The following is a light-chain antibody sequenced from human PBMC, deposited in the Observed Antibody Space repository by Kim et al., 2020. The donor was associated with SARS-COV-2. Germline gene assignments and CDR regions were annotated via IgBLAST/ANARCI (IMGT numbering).Light chain of an antibody. V-gene: IGKV1-5*01. Sequence: SASVGDRVTISCRASQSISGWLAWYQQKPGKAPKVLIYDAFNLESGVPSRFSGSGSGTEFTLTISSLQPDDFATYYCQQYDNYPWTFGQGTKVDIK. CDR2: DAF. CDR3: QQYDNYPWT. J-gene: IGKJ1*01. CDR1: QSISGW.